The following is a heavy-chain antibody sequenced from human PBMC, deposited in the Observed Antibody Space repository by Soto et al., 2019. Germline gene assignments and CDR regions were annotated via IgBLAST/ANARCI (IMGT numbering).Heavy chain of an antibody. CDR3: AKCSGSSCDLGY. D-gene: IGHD2-15*01. J-gene: IGHJ4*02. Sequence: PTILPCGASGCTFSSYGGHWVRHAPGKGLEWVAVISYDGSNKYYADSVKGRFTISRDNSKNTLYLQMNSLRAEDTAVYYCAKCSGSSCDLGYWGQGTLVSRSS. CDR1: GCTFSSYG. V-gene: IGHV3-30*18. CDR2: ISYDGSNK.